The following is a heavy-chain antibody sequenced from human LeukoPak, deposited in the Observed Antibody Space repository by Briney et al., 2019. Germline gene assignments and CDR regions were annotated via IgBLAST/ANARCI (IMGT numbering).Heavy chain of an antibody. D-gene: IGHD2-21*02. CDR3: ARERGDYPPQGWDY. CDR2: INPSGGST. V-gene: IGHV1-46*01. Sequence: ASVKVSCKASGGAFSSYAISWVRQAPGQGLEWMGIINPSGGSTSYAQKFQGRVTMTRDTSTSTVYMELSSLRSEDTAVYYCARERGDYPPQGWDYWGQGTLVTVSS. CDR1: GGAFSSYA. J-gene: IGHJ4*02.